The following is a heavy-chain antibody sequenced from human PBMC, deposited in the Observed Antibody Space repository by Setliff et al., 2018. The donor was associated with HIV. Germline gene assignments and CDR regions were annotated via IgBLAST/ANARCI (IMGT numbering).Heavy chain of an antibody. CDR3: AKSLLVAGNDY. CDR1: GFSFSDYG. V-gene: IGHV3-23*01. CDR2: ISGSGGST. Sequence: GSLRLSCAASGFSFSDYGMHWVRQAPGKGLEWVSAISGSGGSTYYADSVKGRFTISRDNSKNTLYLQMNSLRADDTAVYYCAKSLLVAGNDYWGQGTLVTVSS. J-gene: IGHJ4*02. D-gene: IGHD2-8*02.